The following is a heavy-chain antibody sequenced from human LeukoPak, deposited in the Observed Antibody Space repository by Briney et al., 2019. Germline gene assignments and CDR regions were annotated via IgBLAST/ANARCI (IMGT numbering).Heavy chain of an antibody. CDR3: ARDGYYYDSSGYYYLDY. CDR2: IYTSGST. D-gene: IGHD3-22*01. Sequence: SETLSLTCTVSGGSISSGSYYWSWIRQPAVKGLEWIGRIYTSGSTNYNPSLKSRVTMSVDTSKNQFSLKLSSVTAADTAVYYCARDGYYYDSSGYYYLDYWGQGTLVTVSS. J-gene: IGHJ4*02. V-gene: IGHV4-61*02. CDR1: GGSISSGSYY.